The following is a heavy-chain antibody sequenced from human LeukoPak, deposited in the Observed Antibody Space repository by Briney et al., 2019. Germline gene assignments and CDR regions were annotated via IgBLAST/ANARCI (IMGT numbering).Heavy chain of an antibody. J-gene: IGHJ2*01. CDR1: GYSFTDYW. V-gene: IGHV5-51*01. Sequence: GESLKISCQGSGYSFTDYWIAWVRRMPGKGLEWIGMIYAGDSDARYSKSFVGQVTFSADKSVNTAYLQWSSLQASDTAIYYCARPPPHMPSRPYWYFDLWGRGTLVTVSS. CDR3: ARPPPHMPSRPYWYFDL. D-gene: IGHD6-6*01. CDR2: IYAGDSDA.